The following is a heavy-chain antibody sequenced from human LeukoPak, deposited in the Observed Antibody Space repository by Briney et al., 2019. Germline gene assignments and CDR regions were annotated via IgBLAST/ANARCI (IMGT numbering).Heavy chain of an antibody. CDR3: ARERQLHYGVRAFDI. J-gene: IGHJ3*02. CDR2: IYYSGST. V-gene: IGHV4-31*03. CDR1: GGSISSGGYS. Sequence: PSQTLSLTCTVSGGSISSGGYSWSWIRQHPGKGLEWIGYIYYSGSTYYNPSLKSRVTISVDTSKNQFSLKLSSVTAADTAVYYCARERQLHYGVRAFDIWGQGTMVTVSS. D-gene: IGHD2-2*01.